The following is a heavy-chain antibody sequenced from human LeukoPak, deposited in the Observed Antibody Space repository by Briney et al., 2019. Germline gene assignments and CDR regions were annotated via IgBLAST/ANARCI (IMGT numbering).Heavy chain of an antibody. D-gene: IGHD3-22*01. Sequence: SVKVSCKASGGTFSSYAISWERQAPGHGLEWMGRIIPIFGTANYAQKFRGRVTITTDESTSTAYMELSSLRSEDTAVYYCARDPLRGSYYYDSSGYLSYQHWGQGTLVTVSS. CDR2: IIPIFGTA. V-gene: IGHV1-69*05. CDR1: GGTFSSYA. CDR3: ARDPLRGSYYYDSSGYLSYQH. J-gene: IGHJ1*01.